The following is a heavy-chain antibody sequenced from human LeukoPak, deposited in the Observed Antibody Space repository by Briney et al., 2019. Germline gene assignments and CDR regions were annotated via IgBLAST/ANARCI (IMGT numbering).Heavy chain of an antibody. CDR2: ISAHNGNT. CDR3: ARRHELWLGESGTKPFDY. CDR1: GYTFTSYG. V-gene: IGHV1-18*01. D-gene: IGHD3-10*01. J-gene: IGHJ4*02. Sequence: ASVKVSCKAYGYTFTSYGISWVRQAPGQGLEWMGWISAHNGNTNYARKLQGRVTMTTDTSTSTAYMHFRRLRSDDTALYYCARRHELWLGESGTKPFDYWGQGTLVTVSS.